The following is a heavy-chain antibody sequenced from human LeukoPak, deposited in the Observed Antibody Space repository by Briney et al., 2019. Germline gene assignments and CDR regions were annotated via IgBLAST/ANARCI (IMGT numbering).Heavy chain of an antibody. CDR2: IDPSDSYI. D-gene: IGHD3-10*01. Sequence: GESLKISCKGSDYSFTSYWINWVRQKPGKGLEWMGRIDPSDSYINYSPSFQGHVTISADKSISTAYLQWSSLKASDTAMYYCVLAGSGSYYFDYWGQGILVTVSS. V-gene: IGHV5-10-1*01. J-gene: IGHJ4*02. CDR1: DYSFTSYW. CDR3: VLAGSGSYYFDY.